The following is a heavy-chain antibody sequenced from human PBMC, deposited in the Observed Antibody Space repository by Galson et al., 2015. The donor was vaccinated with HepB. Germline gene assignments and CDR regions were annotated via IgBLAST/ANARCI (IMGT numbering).Heavy chain of an antibody. J-gene: IGHJ4*02. D-gene: IGHD2-15*01. V-gene: IGHV3-48*03. CDR2: ISSSASTI. CDR3: ARGWWIDY. Sequence: SLRLSCAASGFTFSSFEINWVRQAPGKGLEWISYISSSASTIYYEDSVKGRFTISRDNAKNSLYLQMNSLRAEDTAVYYCARGWWIDYWGQGTLVTVSS. CDR1: GFTFSSFE.